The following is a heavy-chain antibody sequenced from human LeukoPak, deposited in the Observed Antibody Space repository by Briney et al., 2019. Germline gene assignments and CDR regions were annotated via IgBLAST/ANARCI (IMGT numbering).Heavy chain of an antibody. D-gene: IGHD2-21*02. Sequence: GASVKASCKASGYTFTSYGISWVRQAPGQGLEWMGWISAYNGNTNYAQKLQGRVTMTTDTSTSTAYMELRSLRSDDTAVYYCARDRPDCGGDCYYYYYYGMDVWGQGTTVTVSS. V-gene: IGHV1-18*01. CDR2: ISAYNGNT. J-gene: IGHJ6*02. CDR3: ARDRPDCGGDCYYYYYYGMDV. CDR1: GYTFTSYG.